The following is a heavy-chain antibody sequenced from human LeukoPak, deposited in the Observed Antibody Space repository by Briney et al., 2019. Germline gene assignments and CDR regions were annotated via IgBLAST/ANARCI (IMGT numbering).Heavy chain of an antibody. D-gene: IGHD6-13*01. CDR3: ARGGMSAAANFDY. V-gene: IGHV3-48*04. Sequence: GGSLRLSCAASGFTFSSYSMNWVRQAPGQGLEWVSYITSSSSAIYYADSVKGRFTISRDNAKNSLYLQMNSLRVEDTAVYYCARGGMSAAANFDYWGQGTLVTVSS. CDR1: GFTFSSYS. CDR2: ITSSSSAI. J-gene: IGHJ4*02.